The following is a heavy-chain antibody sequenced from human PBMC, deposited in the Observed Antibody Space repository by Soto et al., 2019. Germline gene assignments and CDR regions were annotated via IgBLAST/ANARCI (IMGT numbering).Heavy chain of an antibody. J-gene: IGHJ4*02. CDR1: GGSFSGYY. Sequence: SETLSLTCAVYGGSFSGYYWSWIRQPPGKGLEWIGEINHSGSTNYNPSLKSRVTISVDTSKNQFSLKLSSVTAADTAVYYCARVVRSGYNKYYFDYWGQGTLVTSPQ. D-gene: IGHD3-22*01. CDR3: ARVVRSGYNKYYFDY. V-gene: IGHV4-34*01. CDR2: INHSGST.